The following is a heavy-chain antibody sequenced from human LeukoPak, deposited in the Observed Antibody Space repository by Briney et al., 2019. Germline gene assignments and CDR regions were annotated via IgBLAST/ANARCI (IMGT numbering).Heavy chain of an antibody. CDR1: GFTFNSYG. Sequence: GGSLRLSCAASGFTFNSYGIHWVRQTPGKGLEWVAFIRFDGSYEYYADSVKGRFTISRDNSKNTVYLKMISLKPEDTAVYYCAKGELHCSGDSCYANYYYYMDVWGKGTTVTISS. D-gene: IGHD2-15*01. J-gene: IGHJ6*03. CDR2: IRFDGSYE. CDR3: AKGELHCSGDSCYANYYYYMDV. V-gene: IGHV3-30*02.